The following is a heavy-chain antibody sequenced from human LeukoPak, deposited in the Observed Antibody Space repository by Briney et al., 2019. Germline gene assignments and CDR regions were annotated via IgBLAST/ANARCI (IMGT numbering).Heavy chain of an antibody. CDR3: ARDTDGGRARDY. CDR2: IRCDGSNK. Sequence: GGSLRLSCAASGFTFSSYGMHWVRQAPGKGLEWVADIRCDGSNKYYADSVKGRFTISRDNSKNTLYLQMNSLRAEDTAVYYCARDTDGGRARDYWGQGTMVTVCS. J-gene: IGHJ4*02. D-gene: IGHD1-26*01. CDR1: GFTFSSYG. V-gene: IGHV3-33*01.